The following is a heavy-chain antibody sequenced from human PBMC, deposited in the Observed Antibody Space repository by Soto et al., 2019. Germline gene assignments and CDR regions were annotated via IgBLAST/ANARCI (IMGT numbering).Heavy chain of an antibody. V-gene: IGHV4-34*01. CDR3: ARGEVTIFGVVSNWFDS. J-gene: IGHJ5*01. Sequence: SSETLSLTCAVYGGSFSGYYWSWIRQPPGKGLEWIGEINHSGSTNYNPSLKSRVTISVDTSKNQFSLKLSSVTAADTAVYYCARGEVTIFGVVSNWFDSWGQGTLVTVSS. CDR2: INHSGST. D-gene: IGHD3-3*01. CDR1: GGSFSGYY.